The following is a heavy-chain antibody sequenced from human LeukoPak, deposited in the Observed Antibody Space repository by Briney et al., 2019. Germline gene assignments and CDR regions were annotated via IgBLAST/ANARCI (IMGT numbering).Heavy chain of an antibody. CDR3: ARQPRDCSSTSCYGDWFDP. CDR2: IYYSGST. CDR1: GGSISSSSYY. V-gene: IGHV4-39*01. J-gene: IGHJ5*02. Sequence: SETLSLTCTVSGGSISSSSYYWGWIRQPPGKGLEWIGSIYYSGSTYYNPSLKSRVTISVDTSENQFSLKLSSVTAADTAVYYCARQPRDCSSTSCYGDWFDPWGQGTLVTVSS. D-gene: IGHD2-2*01.